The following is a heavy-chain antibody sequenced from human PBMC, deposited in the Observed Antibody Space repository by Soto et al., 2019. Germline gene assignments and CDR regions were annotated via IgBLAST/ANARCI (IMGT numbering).Heavy chain of an antibody. CDR3: ARVSAIRVRDYDFWSGYLNWFDP. J-gene: IGHJ5*02. D-gene: IGHD3-3*01. V-gene: IGHV1-46*01. CDR1: GYTFTSYY. CDR2: INPSGGST. Sequence: ASVKVSCKASGYTFTSYYFHWVRKAPGQGLEWVVRINPSGGSTSYAQKFQGRLTMTRDTSTSTVYMELSSLRSEDTTVYYCARVSAIRVRDYDFWSGYLNWFDPWGQGTLVTVSS.